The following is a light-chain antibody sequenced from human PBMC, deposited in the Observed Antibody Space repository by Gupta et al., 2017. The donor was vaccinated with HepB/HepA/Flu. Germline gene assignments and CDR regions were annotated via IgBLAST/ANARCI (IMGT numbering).Light chain of an antibody. V-gene: IGKV3-11*01. CDR3: HQHANWSPIT. CDR1: QSVSNR. J-gene: IGKJ5*01. Sequence: EIXLTXSPATLSLXXGERATLSCRASQSVSNRLAWYQQKRGQAPRLLIYDASNRAAGIPARFSGSGSRTDFTLTISSLEPEDFAVYYCHQHANWSPITFGQGTRLEIK. CDR2: DAS.